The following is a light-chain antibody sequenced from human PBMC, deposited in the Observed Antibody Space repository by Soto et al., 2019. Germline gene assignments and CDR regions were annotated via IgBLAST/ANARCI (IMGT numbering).Light chain of an antibody. CDR2: EVT. V-gene: IGLV2-23*02. CDR3: CADAGISTYV. J-gene: IGLJ1*01. Sequence: QSVLTQPASVSGSPGQSITISCTRTSSDVGSYNFVSWYQQHPVKAPKVIIYEVTKRSSGVSNRFSGSNSGNTASLTIFGLQADDEADYYCCADAGISTYVFGTGTKGPS. CDR1: SSDVGSYNF.